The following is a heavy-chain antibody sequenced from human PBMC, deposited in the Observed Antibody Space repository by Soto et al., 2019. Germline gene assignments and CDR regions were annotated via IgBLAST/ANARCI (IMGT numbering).Heavy chain of an antibody. V-gene: IGHV4-31*03. CDR3: ARGGAEDNYFDP. CDR2: IFHSGSI. J-gene: IGHJ5*02. Sequence: QVQLQESGPGLVKPSQTLSLTCTVSGGSISYGGYYWSWIRQHPGKGLEWLGHIFHSGSIHFNPSRTGRVTISADTSKNQISRNLRSVIAADTAVYFCARGGAEDNYFDPWGQGTLVTVSS. CDR1: GGSISYGGYY.